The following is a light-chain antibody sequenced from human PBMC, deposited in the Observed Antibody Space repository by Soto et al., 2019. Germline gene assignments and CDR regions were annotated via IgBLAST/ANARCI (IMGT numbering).Light chain of an antibody. CDR1: QGSSNY. V-gene: IGKV1-27*01. CDR2: AAS. J-gene: IGKJ4*01. CDR3: QKYNSDPPLT. Sequence: DIQMTQSPSSLSASVGDRVTITGRARQGSSNYLAWYQQKPGKVPKLLIYAASTLQSGLPSRFSGSGSGTDFPLTISSLQPEDDTTYYCQKYNSDPPLTLGGGTKVEIK.